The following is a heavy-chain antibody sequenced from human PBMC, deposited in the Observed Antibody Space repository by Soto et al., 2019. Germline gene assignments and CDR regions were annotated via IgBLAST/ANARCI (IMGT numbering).Heavy chain of an antibody. Sequence: XSVKVSCKASGNTFTYYYMHLVRRAPGQGPEWMGWINPDSGGTYYAQKFQGRVTMTRDTSINTAYIELRGLRSEETAVYYCARDKGSVLHTWFEPWGPGTLVTVSS. J-gene: IGHJ5*02. CDR1: GNTFTYYY. V-gene: IGHV1-2*02. CDR3: ARDKGSVLHTWFEP. CDR2: INPDSGGT.